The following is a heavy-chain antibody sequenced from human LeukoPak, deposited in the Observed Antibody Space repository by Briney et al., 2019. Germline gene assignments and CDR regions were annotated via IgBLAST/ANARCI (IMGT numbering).Heavy chain of an antibody. CDR2: ISGDGGST. J-gene: IGHJ4*02. CDR1: GFTFTSYW. D-gene: IGHD2-2*01. Sequence: QPGGSLRLSCAASGFTFTSYWMHWVRQAPGKGLEWVSLISGDGGSTYYADSVKGRFTISRDNSKNSLYLRMNSLRTEDTALYYCAKDRYCTSSNCYSPFDYWGQGTLVTVSS. CDR3: AKDRYCTSSNCYSPFDY. V-gene: IGHV3-43*02.